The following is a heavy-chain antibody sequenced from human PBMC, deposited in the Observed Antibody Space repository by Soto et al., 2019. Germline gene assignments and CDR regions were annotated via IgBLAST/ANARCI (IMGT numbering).Heavy chain of an antibody. Sequence: EVQLVEAGGALVQPGGSLRLSCAASGFTFSNYWMDWVRQAPGKGLEWLANINPDGSEKHYVDSVRGRFTISRDNTKNSLYLQMSSLTAEDSALYYCSRFLDYWGQGTRITVSS. CDR3: SRFLDY. J-gene: IGHJ4*02. CDR2: INPDGSEK. V-gene: IGHV3-7*01. CDR1: GFTFSNYW.